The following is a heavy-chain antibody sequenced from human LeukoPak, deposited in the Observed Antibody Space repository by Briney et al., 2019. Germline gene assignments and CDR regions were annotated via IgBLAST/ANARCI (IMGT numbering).Heavy chain of an antibody. CDR1: GGSITSDY. CDR3: ARERGTANYDDSGLTLHYYYMDV. V-gene: IGHV4-59*13. J-gene: IGHJ6*03. D-gene: IGHD4-17*01. CDR2: IYSRGT. Sequence: PSETLSLTCAVSGGSITSDYWSWLRQSPGKGLEWLGYIYSRGTNYNPPLKSRVTISADAPKNRFSLKLTSVTAADTDVYFCARERGTANYDDSGLTLHYYYMDVWGKGPTVTVSS.